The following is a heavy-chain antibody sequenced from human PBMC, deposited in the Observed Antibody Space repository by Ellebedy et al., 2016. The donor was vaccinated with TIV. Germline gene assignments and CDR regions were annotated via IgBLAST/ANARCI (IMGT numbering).Heavy chain of an antibody. J-gene: IGHJ6*02. D-gene: IGHD3-16*01. CDR2: LFYSGNT. Sequence: GSLRLXCTVSGDSISSYSWTWIRQPPGKGLEWIGYLFYSGNTNYNPSLKSRVTMSVDTSKNQFSLKLSSMTAADTAVYYCARFDYDVEGYYGLDVWGQGTTVTVSS. CDR1: GDSISSYS. CDR3: ARFDYDVEGYYGLDV. V-gene: IGHV4-59*01.